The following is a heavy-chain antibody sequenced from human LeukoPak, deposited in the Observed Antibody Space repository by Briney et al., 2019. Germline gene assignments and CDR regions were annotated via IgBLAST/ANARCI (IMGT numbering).Heavy chain of an antibody. CDR1: GGSISSYY. CDR2: IYTSGST. D-gene: IGHD3-10*01. CDR3: ARGRGVETLNWFDP. J-gene: IGHJ5*02. V-gene: IGHV4-4*07. Sequence: SETLSLTCIVSGGSISSYYWSWIRQPAGKGLEWIGRIYTSGSTNYNPSLKSRVTISVDTSKNQFSLKLSSVTAADTAVYYCARGRGVETLNWFDPWGQGTLVTVSS.